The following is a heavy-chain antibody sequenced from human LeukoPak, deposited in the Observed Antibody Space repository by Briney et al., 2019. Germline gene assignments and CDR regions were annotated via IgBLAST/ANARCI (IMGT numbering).Heavy chain of an antibody. CDR3: ARGVEDYDFWSGLSQ. V-gene: IGHV1-18*01. Sequence: ASVKVSCKASGYTFTSYGISWVRQAPGQGLEWMGWISAYNGNTNYAQKLQGRVTMTTDTSTSTAYMELRSLRSDDTAVYYCARGVEDYDFWSGLSQWGQGTLVTVSS. CDR1: GYTFTSYG. D-gene: IGHD3-3*01. J-gene: IGHJ4*02. CDR2: ISAYNGNT.